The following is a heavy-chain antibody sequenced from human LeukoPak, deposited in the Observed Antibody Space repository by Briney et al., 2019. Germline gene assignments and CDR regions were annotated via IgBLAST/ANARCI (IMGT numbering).Heavy chain of an antibody. CDR1: GFTCSVFW. J-gene: IGHJ4*02. CDR2: IKQDGSEK. D-gene: IGHD2-21*01. V-gene: IGHV3-7*04. CDR3: VRGDWYFES. Sequence: GGALRLSCAASGFTCSVFWLSWFRQAPGKGLEWVANIKQDGSEKYYVDSVRGRFTVSRDNAKNSLYLQMNSLRAEDTAVYFCVRGDWYFESWGQGTLVTVSS.